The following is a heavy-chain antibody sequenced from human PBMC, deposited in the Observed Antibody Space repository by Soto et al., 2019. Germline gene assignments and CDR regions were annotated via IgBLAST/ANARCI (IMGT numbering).Heavy chain of an antibody. CDR3: ARDDNYADNGLDN. J-gene: IGHJ4*02. D-gene: IGHD4-17*01. CDR2: IVNDGSEQ. V-gene: IGHV3-33*01. Sequence: QVQLVESGGGVVRPGRSLRLSCAATGFSFSTHGMHWVRQAPGKGLEWVAVIVNDGSEQDYSDSVKGRFTISRDNSKNTLYLQMNNSRAEDTAVYYCARDDNYADNGLDNWGQGILVTVSS. CDR1: GFSFSTHG.